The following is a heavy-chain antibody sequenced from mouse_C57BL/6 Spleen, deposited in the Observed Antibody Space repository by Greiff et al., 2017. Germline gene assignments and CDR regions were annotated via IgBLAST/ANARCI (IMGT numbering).Heavy chain of an antibody. CDR1: GFTFSSYG. V-gene: IGHV5-6*01. D-gene: IGHD6-2*01. J-gene: IGHJ3*01. CDR3: ARHSGESPWFAY. Sequence: EVKVLESGGDLVKPGGSLKLSCAASGFTFSSYGMSWVRQTPDKRLEWVATISSGGSYTYYPDSVKGRFPISRDNAKNTLYLQMSSLKSEDTAMYYCARHSGESPWFAYWGQGTLVTVSA. CDR2: ISSGGSYT.